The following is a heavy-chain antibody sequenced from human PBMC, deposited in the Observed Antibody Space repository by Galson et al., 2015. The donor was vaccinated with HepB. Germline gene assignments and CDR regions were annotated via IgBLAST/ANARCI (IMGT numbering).Heavy chain of an antibody. CDR3: AKDSRNCGGDCYPDY. CDR1: GFTFDDYA. CDR2: ISWDGGST. Sequence: SPRLSCAASGFTFDDYAMHWVRQAPGKGLEWVSLISWDGGSTYYADSVKGRFTISRDNSKNSLYLQMNSLRAEDTALYYCAKDSRNCGGDCYPDYWGQGTLVTVSS. V-gene: IGHV3-43D*03. J-gene: IGHJ4*02. D-gene: IGHD2-21*02.